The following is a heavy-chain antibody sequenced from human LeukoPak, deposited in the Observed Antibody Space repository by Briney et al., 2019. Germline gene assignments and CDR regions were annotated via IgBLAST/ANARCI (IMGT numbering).Heavy chain of an antibody. J-gene: IGHJ6*02. Sequence: GGSLRLSCAASGFTFSGSAMHWVRQASGKGLEWVGRIRSKANSYATAYAASVKGRFTISRDDSKNTAYLQMNSLKTEDTAVYYCTTRQLLSDVWGQGTTVTASS. CDR2: IRSKANSYAT. D-gene: IGHD2-2*01. CDR3: TTRQLLSDV. V-gene: IGHV3-73*01. CDR1: GFTFSGSA.